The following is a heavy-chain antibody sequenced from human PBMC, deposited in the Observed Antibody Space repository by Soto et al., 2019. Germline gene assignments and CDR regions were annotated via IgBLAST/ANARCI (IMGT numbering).Heavy chain of an antibody. V-gene: IGHV4-34*01. CDR3: ARTYSSSWSPFEY. Sequence: SETLSLTCAVYGGSFSGYYWSWIRQPPGKGLEWIGEINHSESTNYNPSLKSRVTISVDTSKNQFSLKLSSVTAADTAVYYCARTYSSSWSPFEYWGQGTLVTVSS. CDR1: GGSFSGYY. CDR2: INHSEST. J-gene: IGHJ4*02. D-gene: IGHD6-13*01.